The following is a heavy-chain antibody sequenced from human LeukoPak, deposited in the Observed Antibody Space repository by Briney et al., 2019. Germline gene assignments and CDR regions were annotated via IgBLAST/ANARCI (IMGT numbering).Heavy chain of an antibody. D-gene: IGHD3-22*01. V-gene: IGHV4-30-4*01. CDR1: GASISTEPYF. CDR2: IYYSGST. J-gene: IGHJ3*02. CDR3: ASSLSGRWLGDAFDI. Sequence: PSETLSLTCTVSGASISTEPYFWSWIRQPPGKSLEWIGYIYYSGSTYYNPSLKSRVTISVDTSKNQFSLKLSSVTAADTAVYYCASSLSGRWLGDAFDIWGQGTMVTVSS.